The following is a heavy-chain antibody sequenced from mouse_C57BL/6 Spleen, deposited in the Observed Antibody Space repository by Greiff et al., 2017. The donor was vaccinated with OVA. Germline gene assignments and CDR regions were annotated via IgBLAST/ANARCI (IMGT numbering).Heavy chain of an antibody. CDR2: ISSSGST. CDR1: GYSITNGNHW. Sequence: EVKLMESGPALVKPSQTVSLTCTVTGYSITNGNHWWNWIRQVSGSKLEWIGYISSSGSTDSNPSLKSRISITRDTSKNQLLLQLNSVTTEDIATYYCARAYYSNYGGGYAMDYWGQGTSVTVSS. D-gene: IGHD2-5*01. CDR3: ARAYYSNYGGGYAMDY. J-gene: IGHJ4*01. V-gene: IGHV3-4*01.